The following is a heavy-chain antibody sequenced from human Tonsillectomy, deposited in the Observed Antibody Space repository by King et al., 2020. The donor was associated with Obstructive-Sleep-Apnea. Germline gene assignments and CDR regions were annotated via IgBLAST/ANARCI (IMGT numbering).Heavy chain of an antibody. CDR1: GFTFSNAW. V-gene: IGHV3-15*01. Sequence: VQLVESGGGLVKPGGSLRLSCAASGFTFSNAWMSWVRQAPGKGLEWVGRIKSKTDGGTTDYVAPVKGRFTISRDDSKNTLYLQMNSLKTEDTAVYYCTTGYSSGWYVGYWGQGTLVTVSS. CDR3: TTGYSSGWYVGY. CDR2: IKSKTDGGTT. J-gene: IGHJ4*02. D-gene: IGHD6-19*01.